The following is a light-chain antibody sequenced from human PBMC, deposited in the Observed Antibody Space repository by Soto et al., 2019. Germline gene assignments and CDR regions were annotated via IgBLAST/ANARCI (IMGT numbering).Light chain of an antibody. CDR1: QSVSSSY. V-gene: IGKV3-20*01. J-gene: IGKJ1*01. Sequence: EIVLTQSPGTLSLSPGERATLSCRSSQSVSSSYLAWYQQKPGQAPRLLIYGASSRATGIPDRFSGSGSGTDFTLTISILEPEDFAVYYCQQYGSSPRTFRQGPKVKIK. CDR2: GAS. CDR3: QQYGSSPRT.